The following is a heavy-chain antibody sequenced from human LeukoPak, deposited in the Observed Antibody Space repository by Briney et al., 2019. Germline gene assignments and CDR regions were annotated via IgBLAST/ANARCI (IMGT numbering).Heavy chain of an antibody. Sequence: GGSLRLSCAASGFTFSSHSMNWVRQAPGKGLEWGSLISSSSSAIYYADSVEGRFTISRANAKDSLYLQINSLRAEDTAVYYCARVKSRNTDYWGQGTLVTVAS. CDR1: GFTFSSHS. J-gene: IGHJ4*02. CDR3: ARVKSRNTDY. V-gene: IGHV3-48*04. CDR2: ISSSSSAI.